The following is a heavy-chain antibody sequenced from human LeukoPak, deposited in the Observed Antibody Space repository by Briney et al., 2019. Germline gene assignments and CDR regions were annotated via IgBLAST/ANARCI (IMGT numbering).Heavy chain of an antibody. CDR2: IWFDGSNK. J-gene: IGHJ4*02. V-gene: IGHV3-33*01. D-gene: IGHD1/OR15-1a*01. CDR3: ARDRGTRRPLDY. CDR1: GFTFNSYG. Sequence: GGSLRLSCTASGFTFNSYGMHWVRQAPGKGLEWVALIWFDGSNKYHADSEKGRFTISRDNSKDTLYLQMDHLKIEDTAVYYCARDRGTRRPLDYWGQGALVTVSS.